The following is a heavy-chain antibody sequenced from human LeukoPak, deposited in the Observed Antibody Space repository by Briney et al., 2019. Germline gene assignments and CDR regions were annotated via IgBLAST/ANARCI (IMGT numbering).Heavy chain of an antibody. J-gene: IGHJ4*02. CDR1: RYTFTGYY. CDR2: INPNSGVT. D-gene: IGHD3-10*01. V-gene: IGHV1-2*02. Sequence: ASVKVSCKASRYTFTGYYMHWVRQAPGQGLEWMGWINPNSGVTDYAQKFQGRVTMTTDTSTSTAYMELRSLRSDDTAVYYCARVVLWFGELQYYFDYWGQGTLVTVSS. CDR3: ARVVLWFGELQYYFDY.